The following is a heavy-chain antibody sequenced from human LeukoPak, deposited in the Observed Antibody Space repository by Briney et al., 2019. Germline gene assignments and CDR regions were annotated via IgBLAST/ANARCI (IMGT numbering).Heavy chain of an antibody. V-gene: IGHV1-18*01. CDR2: ISAYNGNT. CDR1: GYTFTSYG. D-gene: IGHD3-10*01. CDR3: ARARGVNYYYYYMDV. Sequence: ASVKVSCKASGYTFTSYGISWVRQAPGQGLEWMGWISAYNGNTNYAQKLQGRVTMTTDTSTSTAYMELRSLRSDDTAVYYCARARGVNYYYYYMDVWGKGTTVTISS. J-gene: IGHJ6*03.